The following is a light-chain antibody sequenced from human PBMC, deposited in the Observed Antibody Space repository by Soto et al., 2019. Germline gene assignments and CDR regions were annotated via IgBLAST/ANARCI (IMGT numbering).Light chain of an antibody. CDR1: QGISNY. V-gene: IGKV1-27*01. J-gene: IGKJ4*01. Sequence: DVQMTQAPSSLSASVGDRVTITCRASQGISNYLAWYQQKPGKVPKLLIYAASILQSGVPSRFSGSGSGTYFTLSISSLQPEDVATYYCQKYNSAPRTFGGGTKVEIK. CDR3: QKYNSAPRT. CDR2: AAS.